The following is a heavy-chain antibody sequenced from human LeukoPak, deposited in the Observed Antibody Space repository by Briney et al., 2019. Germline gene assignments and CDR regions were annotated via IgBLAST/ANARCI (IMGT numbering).Heavy chain of an antibody. V-gene: IGHV3-49*04. D-gene: IGHD6-19*01. Sequence: PGRSLRLSCTASGFTFGDYAMGWVRQAPGKGLEWVGFIRSKAYGGTTEYAASLKGRFTISRDDSKSIAYLQMNSLKTEDTAVYYCTRSGATVSGWPFPYDYWGQGTLVTVSS. CDR1: GFTFGDYA. CDR3: TRSGATVSGWPFPYDY. CDR2: IRSKAYGGTT. J-gene: IGHJ4*02.